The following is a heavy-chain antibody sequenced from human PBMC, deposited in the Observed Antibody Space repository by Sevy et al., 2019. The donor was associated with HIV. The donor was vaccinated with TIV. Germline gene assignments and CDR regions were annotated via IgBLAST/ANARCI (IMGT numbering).Heavy chain of an antibody. CDR1: GGSISSSSYY. CDR3: AYWGSGSSLDY. D-gene: IGHD3-10*01. J-gene: IGHJ4*02. CDR2: SYYSGST. Sequence: SETLSLTCTVSGGSISSSSYYWGWIRQPPGKGLEWIGSSYYSGSTYYNPSLKSRVTISVDTSKNQFSLKLSSVTAADTAVYYCAYWGSGSSLDYWGQGTLVTVSS. V-gene: IGHV4-39*01.